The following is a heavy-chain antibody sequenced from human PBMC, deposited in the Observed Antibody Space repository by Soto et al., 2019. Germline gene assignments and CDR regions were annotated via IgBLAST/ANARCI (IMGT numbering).Heavy chain of an antibody. CDR1: GFTFSSYS. D-gene: IGHD3-10*01. J-gene: IGHJ6*03. V-gene: IGHV3-21*01. CDR3: AREGESGSGSYYNRHYYYYMDV. Sequence: GGSLRLSCAASGFTFSSYSMNWVRQAPGKGLEWVSSISSSSSYIYYADSVKGRFTISRDNAKNSLYLQMNSLRAEDTAVYYCAREGESGSGSYYNRHYYYYMDVWGKGTTVTVSS. CDR2: ISSSSSYI.